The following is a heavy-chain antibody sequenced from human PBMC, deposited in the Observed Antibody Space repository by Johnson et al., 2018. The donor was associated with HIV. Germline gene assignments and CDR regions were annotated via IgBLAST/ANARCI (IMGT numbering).Heavy chain of an antibody. Sequence: VQLVESGGGVVQPGRSLRLSCAASGFTFSSYGMHWVRQAPGKGLEWVVNVKQDGSEKNYVDSVKGRFTISRDNAKNSMYLQMNSLRAEDTAVYYCARDHYYDSSGYHEGDAFDIWGQGTMVTVSS. V-gene: IGHV3-7*03. CDR1: GFTFSSYG. D-gene: IGHD3-22*01. CDR2: VKQDGSEK. J-gene: IGHJ3*02. CDR3: ARDHYYDSSGYHEGDAFDI.